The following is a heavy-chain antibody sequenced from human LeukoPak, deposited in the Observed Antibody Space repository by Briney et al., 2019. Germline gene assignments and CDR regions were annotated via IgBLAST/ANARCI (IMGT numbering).Heavy chain of an antibody. V-gene: IGHV3-23*01. Sequence: PGGSPRLSCVASGFTFGHNAMAWVRQAPGKRLEWVSALSGSGGDTFYADSVKGRFTISRDNSKNTLYLQLSSLRPDATAVYYCAKGAPSSSSIFDFWGPGTLVTVSS. D-gene: IGHD6-6*01. J-gene: IGHJ4*02. CDR1: GFTFGHNA. CDR2: LSGSGGDT. CDR3: AKGAPSSSSIFDF.